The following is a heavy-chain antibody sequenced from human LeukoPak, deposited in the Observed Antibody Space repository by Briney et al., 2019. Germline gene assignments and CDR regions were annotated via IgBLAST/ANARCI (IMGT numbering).Heavy chain of an antibody. J-gene: IGHJ5*02. CDR1: GYNFANYW. D-gene: IGHD5-24*01. Sequence: GESLKISCKGSGYNFANYWIGWVRQMPGKGLEWMGIIYPGDSNTRYGPSFQGQVTISADKSISTAYLQWSSLKASDTAMYYCARSGRDASGWFDPWGQGTLVTVSS. CDR2: IYPGDSNT. V-gene: IGHV5-51*01. CDR3: ARSGRDASGWFDP.